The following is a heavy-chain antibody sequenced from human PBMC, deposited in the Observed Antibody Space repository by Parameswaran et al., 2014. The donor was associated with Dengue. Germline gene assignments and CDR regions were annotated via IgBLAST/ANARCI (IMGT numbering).Heavy chain of an antibody. CDR3: ARVDYASGSYRFDY. D-gene: IGHD3-10*01. Sequence: RWIRQPPGKGLEWISYIGFSDDFTYYADSVKGRFTISRDNAKNSLYLQMNSLRADDTAVYYCARVDYASGSYRFDYWGQGTLVTVSS. J-gene: IGHJ4*02. V-gene: IGHV3-11*06. CDR2: IGFSDDFT.